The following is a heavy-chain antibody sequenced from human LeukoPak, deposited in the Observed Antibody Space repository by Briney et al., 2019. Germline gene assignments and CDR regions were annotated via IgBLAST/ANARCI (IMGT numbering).Heavy chain of an antibody. V-gene: IGHV3-64*01. CDR3: ARDPHRMAVAGSGAFDI. CDR1: GFTFSSYA. CDR2: ISSNGGST. J-gene: IGHJ3*02. D-gene: IGHD6-19*01. Sequence: GGSLRLSCAASGFTFSSYAMHWVRQAPGKGLEYVSAISSNGGSTYYANSVKGRFTISRDNSKNTLYLQMGSLRAEDMAVYYCARDPHRMAVAGSGAFDIWGQGTMVTVSS.